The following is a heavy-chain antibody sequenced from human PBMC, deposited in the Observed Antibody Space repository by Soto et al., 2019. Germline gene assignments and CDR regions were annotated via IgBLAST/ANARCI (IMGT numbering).Heavy chain of an antibody. Sequence: GGSLRLSCAASGFTFSNAWMSWVRQAPGKGLEWVGRIKSKTDGGTTDYAATVKGRFTISRDDSKNTLYLQMNSLKTEDTAVYYCTTVFGSDYYDSSGYYYYFDYWGQGTLVTVSS. V-gene: IGHV3-15*01. J-gene: IGHJ4*02. CDR3: TTVFGSDYYDSSGYYYYFDY. CDR2: IKSKTDGGTT. D-gene: IGHD3-22*01. CDR1: GFTFSNAW.